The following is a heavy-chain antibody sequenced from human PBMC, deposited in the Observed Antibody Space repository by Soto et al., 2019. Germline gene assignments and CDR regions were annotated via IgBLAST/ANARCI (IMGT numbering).Heavy chain of an antibody. D-gene: IGHD5-18*01. Sequence: LGESLKISCKGSGYSLTSYWLGWVRQIPGKGLEWMGLIYPGESDTRYSPSFQGQVTISDDKSIITAYLQWSRLKASDTAIYYCARQIYESDTDPNFQYHCDAWAQGTPVTVSS. CDR2: IYPGESDT. J-gene: IGHJ5*02. CDR3: ARQIYESDTDPNFQYHCDA. V-gene: IGHV5-51*01. CDR1: GYSLTSYW.